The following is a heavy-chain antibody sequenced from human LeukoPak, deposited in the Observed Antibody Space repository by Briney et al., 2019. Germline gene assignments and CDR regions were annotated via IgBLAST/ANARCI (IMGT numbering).Heavy chain of an antibody. CDR1: GFTFSSYS. Sequence: GGSLRLSCAASGFTFSSYSMLWVRQAPGKGLEWVANIKQDGSEKYYVDSVKGRFTISRDNAKNSLYLQMNSLRAEDTAVYYCARDSLGVYSSSWYWNRNAEYFQHWGQGTLVTVSS. V-gene: IGHV3-7*01. CDR3: ARDSLGVYSSSWYWNRNAEYFQH. D-gene: IGHD6-13*01. CDR2: IKQDGSEK. J-gene: IGHJ1*01.